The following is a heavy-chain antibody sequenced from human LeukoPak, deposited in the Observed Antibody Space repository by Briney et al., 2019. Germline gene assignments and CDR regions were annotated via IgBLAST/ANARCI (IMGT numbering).Heavy chain of an antibody. Sequence: HPGGSLRLSCAASGFTFSSYEMNWVRQAPGKGLEWVSYISSSGSTIYYADSVKGRFTISRDNAKNSLYLQMNSLRAEDTAVCYCAGQYCSSTSCYDFDYWGQGTLVTVSS. V-gene: IGHV3-48*03. D-gene: IGHD2-2*01. J-gene: IGHJ4*02. CDR2: ISSSGSTI. CDR3: AGQYCSSTSCYDFDY. CDR1: GFTFSSYE.